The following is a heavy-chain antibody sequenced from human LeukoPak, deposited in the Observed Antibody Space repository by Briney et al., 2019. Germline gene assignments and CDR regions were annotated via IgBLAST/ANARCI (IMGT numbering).Heavy chain of an antibody. J-gene: IGHJ6*03. CDR1: GYTFTSYG. V-gene: IGHV1-18*01. D-gene: IGHD2-2*01. CDR3: ARGYCSSTTCYYYYYMDV. Sequence: GASAKVSCKASGYTFTSYGISWVRQAPRQGVEWMGWISAYNGNTNYAQKLQGRVTMTTDTSTSTAYMELRSLRSDDTAVYYCARGYCSSTTCYYYYYMDVWGKGTTVTVSS. CDR2: ISAYNGNT.